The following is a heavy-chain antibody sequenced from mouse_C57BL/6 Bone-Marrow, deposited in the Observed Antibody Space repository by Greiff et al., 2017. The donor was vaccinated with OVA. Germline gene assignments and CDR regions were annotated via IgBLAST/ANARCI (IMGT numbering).Heavy chain of an antibody. J-gene: IGHJ2*01. CDR2: IHPGSGST. CDR3: ERGVNGGDY. V-gene: IGHV1-64*01. Sequence: QVQLQQPGAELVKPGASVKLSCKASGYTFTDYSMHWVKQRPGQGLEWIGMIHPGSGSTNYNEKFKSKATLTVDKSSSTVYMQLSSLTSEDSAVYNCERGVNGGDYWGQGTTLTVSS. CDR1: GYTFTDYS.